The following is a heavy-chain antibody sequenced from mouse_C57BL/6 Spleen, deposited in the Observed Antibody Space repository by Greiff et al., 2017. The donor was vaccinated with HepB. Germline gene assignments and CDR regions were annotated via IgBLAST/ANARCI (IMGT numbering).Heavy chain of an antibody. CDR1: GCSLTSYG. Sequence: QVQLKESGPGLVAPSQSLSITRTVSGCSLTSYGVHWVRQPPGKGLEWLGVLWASESTNYNSALMSRLSISKDNSKSPVFLKMNRLQTDDTAMYYCARLEDIWGQGTTLTVSS. CDR3: ARLEDI. V-gene: IGHV2-9*02. CDR2: LWASEST. J-gene: IGHJ2*01. D-gene: IGHD1-3*01.